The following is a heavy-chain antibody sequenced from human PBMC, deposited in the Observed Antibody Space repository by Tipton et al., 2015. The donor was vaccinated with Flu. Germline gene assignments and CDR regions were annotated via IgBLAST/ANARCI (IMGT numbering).Heavy chain of an antibody. V-gene: IGHV1-69*01. D-gene: IGHD6-19*01. CDR2: IIPIFGTA. J-gene: IGHJ4*02. CDR1: GGTFSSYA. Sequence: QLVQSGPEVKKPGSSVKVSCKASGGTFSSYAISWVRQAPARGLEWMGGIIPIFGTANYAQKFQGRVTITADESPSTAYMELSRLRSEGTAVYYCGLMGAVAGRPGVDEWGQGTLVTVSA. CDR3: GLMGAVAGRPGVDE.